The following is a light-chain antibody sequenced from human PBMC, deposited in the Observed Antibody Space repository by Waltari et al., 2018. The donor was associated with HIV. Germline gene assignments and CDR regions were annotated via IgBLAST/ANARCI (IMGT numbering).Light chain of an antibody. V-gene: IGKV6-21*01. CDR1: QSIGSS. J-gene: IGKJ2*01. CDR2: YAS. Sequence: EIELTQSPAFQSVTPTEKIHITCRASQSIGSSLHWYQQKPDQSPKLLIKYASKSVSGVPSRFSGSGSGTDFTLTIDSLEAGDAATYYCHQSSSLPHTFGQGTKLEIK. CDR3: HQSSSLPHT.